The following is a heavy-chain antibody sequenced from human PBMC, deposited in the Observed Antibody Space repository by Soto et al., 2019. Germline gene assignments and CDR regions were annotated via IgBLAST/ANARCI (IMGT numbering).Heavy chain of an antibody. V-gene: IGHV3-23*01. Sequence: EVQLLESGGGLVQPGGSLRLSCAASGFTFSSYAMTWVRQARGKGLEWVSAVSSSGGSTYYADSVKGRFTISSDSSNNTLYLQMNSLRAEDTAVYYCAKLPAAEYYYYYMDVWGKGTTVTVSS. D-gene: IGHD2-2*01. CDR1: GFTFSSYA. J-gene: IGHJ6*03. CDR2: VSSSGGST. CDR3: AKLPAAEYYYYYMDV.